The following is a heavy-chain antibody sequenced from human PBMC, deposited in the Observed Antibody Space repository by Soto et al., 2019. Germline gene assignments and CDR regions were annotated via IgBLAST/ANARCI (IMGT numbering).Heavy chain of an antibody. CDR3: VRDSYTMSHYGVY. CDR1: GFTFSSYD. Sequence: EVQLVESGGGLVKPGGSLRLSCAASGFTFSSYDMTWVRQAPGKGLEWVSFISSTGSYIYYADSVKVRFTVSRDNAKTSMYLQMKSLRAEDTAIYYCVRDSYTMSHYGVYWGQGALVTVSS. V-gene: IGHV3-21*01. D-gene: IGHD4-17*01. J-gene: IGHJ4*02. CDR2: ISSTGSYI.